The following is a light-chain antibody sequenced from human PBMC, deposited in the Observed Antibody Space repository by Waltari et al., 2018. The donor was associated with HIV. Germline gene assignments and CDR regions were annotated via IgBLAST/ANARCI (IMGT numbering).Light chain of an antibody. J-gene: IGKJ1*01. CDR3: HQYNNWPQT. CDR2: GAS. Sequence: VLTQSPATLSVSPGGRATLSCRASQAFNGNLAWYQQKSGQAPRLLIYGASTRASGIPDRFSGSGSVTRFTLTITGLQSEDSAIYYCHQYNNWPQTFGQGTKVEV. CDR1: QAFNGN. V-gene: IGKV3-15*01.